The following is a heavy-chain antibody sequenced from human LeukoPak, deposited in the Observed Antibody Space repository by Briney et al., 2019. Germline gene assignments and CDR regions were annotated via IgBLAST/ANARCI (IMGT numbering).Heavy chain of an antibody. D-gene: IGHD6-6*01. V-gene: IGHV1-3*01. CDR2: INAGNGNT. CDR3: ARSQMISSSSLFYYYYYYMDV. J-gene: IGHJ6*03. Sequence: ASVKVSCKASGYTFTSYAMHWVRQAPGQRLEWMGWINAGNGNTKYSQKFQGRVTITRDTSASTAYMELSSLRSEDTAVYYCARSQMISSSSLFYYYYYYMDVWGKGTTVTVSS. CDR1: GYTFTSYA.